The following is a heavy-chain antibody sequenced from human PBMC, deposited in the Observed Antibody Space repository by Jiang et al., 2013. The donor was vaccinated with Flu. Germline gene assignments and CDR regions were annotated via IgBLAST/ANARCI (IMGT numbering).Heavy chain of an antibody. D-gene: IGHD6-19*01. CDR1: GFTFSSYA. V-gene: IGHV3-23*04. Sequence: VQLVESGGGLVQPGGSLRLSCAASGFTFSSYAMSWVRQAPGKGLEWVSAISGSGGSTYYADPVKGRFTISRDNSKNTLYLQMNSLRAEDTAVYYCAKILGQWLPYYYGMDVWGKGTTVTVSS. CDR2: ISGSGGST. CDR3: AKILGQWLPYYYGMDV. J-gene: IGHJ6*04.